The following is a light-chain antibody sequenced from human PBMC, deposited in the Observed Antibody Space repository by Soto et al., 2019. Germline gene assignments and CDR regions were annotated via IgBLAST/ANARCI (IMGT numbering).Light chain of an antibody. V-gene: IGKV1-33*01. Sequence: DIQMTQSPSSMSESVGDRFNITCKAIQGIRYHLNWYAQKEGKAPKPIIYHASNLETGIPSRFKGSGSGKDSSFTINSLQPEDIKTYYCQQYDNHPLTFGGGTRLEIK. CDR1: QGIRYH. J-gene: IGKJ5*01. CDR3: QQYDNHPLT. CDR2: HAS.